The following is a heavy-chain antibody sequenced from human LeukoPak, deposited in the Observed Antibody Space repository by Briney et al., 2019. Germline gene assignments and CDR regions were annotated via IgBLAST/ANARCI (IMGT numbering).Heavy chain of an antibody. J-gene: IGHJ4*02. CDR2: IKQDGSEK. D-gene: IGHD5-18*01. Sequence: PGGSLRLSCAASGFTFSIYWMSWVRQAPGKGLEWVANIKQDGSEKYYVDSVKGRFTISRDNAKNSLYLQMNSLRAEDTAVYFCARGLTAPLDWGQGTLVTVSS. V-gene: IGHV3-7*03. CDR1: GFTFSIYW. CDR3: ARGLTAPLD.